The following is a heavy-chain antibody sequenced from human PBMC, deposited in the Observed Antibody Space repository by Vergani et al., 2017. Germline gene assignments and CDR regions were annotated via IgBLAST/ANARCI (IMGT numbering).Heavy chain of an antibody. V-gene: IGHV2-5*08. Sequence: QVTLKESGPALVKPTQTLTLTCTFSGFSVSTSGMRASWIRQPPGRALEWLAFVYWNDDERYSPSLKSRVTITKDTSKNEVILTMATMDPVDTATYYCVHRLGYFDWDGAFDVWGPGTMVTVSS. J-gene: IGHJ3*01. CDR3: VHRLGYFDWDGAFDV. D-gene: IGHD3-9*01. CDR2: VYWNDDE. CDR1: GFSVSTSGMR.